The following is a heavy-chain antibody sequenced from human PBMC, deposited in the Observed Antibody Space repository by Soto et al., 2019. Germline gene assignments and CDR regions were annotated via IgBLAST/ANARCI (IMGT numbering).Heavy chain of an antibody. CDR1: GFTFSSYS. Sequence: EVQLVESGGGLVKPGGSLRLSCAASGFTFSSYSMNWVRQAPGKGLEWVSSISSSSSYIYYADSVKGRFTISRDNAKNSLYLQMNSLRVEDTAVYYCARNGYSYGYGGSYFDYWGQGTLVTVSS. J-gene: IGHJ4*02. D-gene: IGHD5-18*01. CDR2: ISSSSSYI. CDR3: ARNGYSYGYGGSYFDY. V-gene: IGHV3-21*01.